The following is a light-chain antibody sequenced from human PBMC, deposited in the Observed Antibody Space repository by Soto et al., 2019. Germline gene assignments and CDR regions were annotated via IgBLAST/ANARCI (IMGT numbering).Light chain of an antibody. CDR3: CSFAGSFWV. V-gene: IGLV2-11*01. Sequence: QSALTQPRSVSGSPGQSVTLSCTGTSSDVGGYNYVSWYQQHPGKAPKLMIYDVSKRPSGVPDRFSGSKSGNTASLTISGLQAEDEDDYHCCSFAGSFWVFGTGTKLTVL. J-gene: IGLJ1*01. CDR1: SSDVGGYNY. CDR2: DVS.